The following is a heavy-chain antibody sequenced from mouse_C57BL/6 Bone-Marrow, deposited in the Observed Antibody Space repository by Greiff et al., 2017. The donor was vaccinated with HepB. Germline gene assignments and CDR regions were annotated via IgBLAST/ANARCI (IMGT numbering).Heavy chain of an antibody. D-gene: IGHD1-1*01. Sequence: QVQLQQSGAELVRPGTSVKVSCKASGYAFTNYLIEWVKQRPGQGLEWIGVINPGSGGTNYTEKFKGKATLTADKSSSTAYMQLSSLTSEDSAVYFCALRDYGSSDYFDYWGQGTTLTVSS. CDR3: ALRDYGSSDYFDY. V-gene: IGHV1-54*01. J-gene: IGHJ2*01. CDR1: GYAFTNYL. CDR2: INPGSGGT.